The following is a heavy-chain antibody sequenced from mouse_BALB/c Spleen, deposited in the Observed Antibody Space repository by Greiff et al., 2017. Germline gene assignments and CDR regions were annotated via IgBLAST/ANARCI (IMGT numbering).Heavy chain of an antibody. D-gene: IGHD2-4*01. Sequence: EVKLVESGGGLVKPGGSLKLSCAASGFTFSSYTMSWVRQTPEKRLEWVATISSGGSYTYYPDSVKGRFTISRDNAKNTLYLQMSSLKSEDTAMYYCTREEKSTMITGGYAMDYWGQGTSVTVSS. CDR1: GFTFSSYT. V-gene: IGHV5-6-4*01. J-gene: IGHJ4*01. CDR3: TREEKSTMITGGYAMDY. CDR2: ISSGGSYT.